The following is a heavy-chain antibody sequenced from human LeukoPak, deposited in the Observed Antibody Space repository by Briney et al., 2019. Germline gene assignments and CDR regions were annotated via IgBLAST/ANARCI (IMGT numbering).Heavy chain of an antibody. J-gene: IGHJ4*02. V-gene: IGHV3-7*01. CDR1: RFTLSTYW. D-gene: IGHD3-9*01. CDR3: ARVYDVLTGGFDH. Sequence: GGSLRLSCAASRFTLSTYWMSWVRQAPGKGLEWVAHIKQDGSQEYYVDSVKGRFTISRDNARNILYLQMNSLRAEDTAVYYCARVYDVLTGGFDHWGQGALVTVSS. CDR2: IKQDGSQE.